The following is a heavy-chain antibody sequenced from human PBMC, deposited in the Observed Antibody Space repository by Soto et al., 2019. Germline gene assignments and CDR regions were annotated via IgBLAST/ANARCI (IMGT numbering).Heavy chain of an antibody. V-gene: IGHV1-46*01. CDR2: INSSGGGT. CDR3: ARGYYDISARSYFDN. CDR1: GYIFTKYS. J-gene: IGHJ4*02. D-gene: IGHD3-22*01. Sequence: QVQLVQSGAEVKKPGASVKLPCKASGYIFTKYSRHWVRQAPGQGLEWMGMINSSGGGTSYAQKFQGRVTMTRDTSTRIVYMELSSLRSEDTAVYYCARGYYDISARSYFDNWGQGTLVTVSS.